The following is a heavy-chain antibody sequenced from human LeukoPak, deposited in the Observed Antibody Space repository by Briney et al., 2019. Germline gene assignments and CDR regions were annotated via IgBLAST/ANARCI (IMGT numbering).Heavy chain of an antibody. CDR2: ISGSGATT. V-gene: IGHV3-23*01. CDR1: GFSFRTYA. Sequence: GGSLRLSCAASGFSFRTYAMTWVRQAPGKGPEWVSSISGSGATTYNADPLKGRFTISRDNSENTLYLQMNSLRAEDTAVYYCVKESTSSGYYYAPDYWGQGTLVTVS. D-gene: IGHD3-22*01. CDR3: VKESTSSGYYYAPDY. J-gene: IGHJ4*02.